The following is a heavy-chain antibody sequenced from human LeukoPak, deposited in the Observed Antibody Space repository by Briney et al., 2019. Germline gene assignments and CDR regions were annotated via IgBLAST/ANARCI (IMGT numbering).Heavy chain of an antibody. J-gene: IGHJ4*02. CDR2: INPNSGGT. Sequence: ASVKVSCKASGYRFTCYYMHWVRQAPGQGLEWMGWINPNSGGTHYAQKFQGRVTMTRDTSISTAYMELSSLRSDDTAIYYCARGPYSTSPHFDYWGQGTLVTVSS. CDR3: ARGPYSTSPHFDY. V-gene: IGHV1-2*02. CDR1: GYRFTCYY. D-gene: IGHD6-6*01.